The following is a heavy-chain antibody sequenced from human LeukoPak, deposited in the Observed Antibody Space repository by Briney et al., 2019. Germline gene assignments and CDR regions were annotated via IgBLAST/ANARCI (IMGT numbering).Heavy chain of an antibody. D-gene: IGHD2-2*01. J-gene: IGHJ5*02. V-gene: IGHV3-7*01. CDR2: IKQDGSEK. Sequence: HPGGSLRLSCEASGFIFGSYWMTWVRQTPGKGLEWVANIKQDGSEKNYVDSVKGRFTISRDNAKESLYLEMNSLRAEDTAVYHCARGGIVPAPWCQGTRVTVSS. CDR3: ARGGIVPAP. CDR1: GFIFGSYW.